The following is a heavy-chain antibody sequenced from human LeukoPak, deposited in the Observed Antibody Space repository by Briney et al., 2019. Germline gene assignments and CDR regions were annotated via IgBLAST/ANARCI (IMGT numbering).Heavy chain of an antibody. V-gene: IGHV3-30*18. CDR2: ISYDGSNK. J-gene: IGHJ4*02. CDR1: GFTFSSYG. Sequence: PGRSLRLSCAASGFTFSSYGLHWVRQAPGKGLEWVAVISYDGSNKYYADSVKGRFTISRDNSKNTLYLQMNSLRAEDTAVYYCAKDNSGWDFDYWGQGTLATVSS. CDR3: AKDNSGWDFDY. D-gene: IGHD6-19*01.